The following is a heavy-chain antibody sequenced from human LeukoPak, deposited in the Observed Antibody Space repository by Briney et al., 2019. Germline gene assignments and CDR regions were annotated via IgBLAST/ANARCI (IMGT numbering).Heavy chain of an antibody. CDR1: GGSVSDYY. Sequence: SETLSLTCTISGGSVSDYYWSWIRQSPGKGLEWIGYIYHTGSTSYNPSLKSRVTISVDTSKNQFSLKLSSVTAADTAVYYCASFSGSYMRAFDYWGQGTLVTVSS. D-gene: IGHD1-26*01. J-gene: IGHJ4*02. CDR3: ASFSGSYMRAFDY. V-gene: IGHV4-59*08. CDR2: IYHTGST.